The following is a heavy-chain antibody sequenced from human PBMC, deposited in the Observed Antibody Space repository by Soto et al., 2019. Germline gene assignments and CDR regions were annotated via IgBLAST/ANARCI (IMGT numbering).Heavy chain of an antibody. CDR1: GGSISRSSYY. Sequence: QLQLQESGPGLVKPSETLSLTCTVSGGSISRSSYYWGWIRQPPGKGLEWIGSIYYSGSPYYNPSLKSRVTIAVDTSKNQFSLKLSSVTAADTAVYYCARHDYGGFGLWGQGTLVTVSS. CDR3: ARHDYGGFGL. D-gene: IGHD4-17*01. CDR2: IYYSGSP. J-gene: IGHJ4*02. V-gene: IGHV4-39*01.